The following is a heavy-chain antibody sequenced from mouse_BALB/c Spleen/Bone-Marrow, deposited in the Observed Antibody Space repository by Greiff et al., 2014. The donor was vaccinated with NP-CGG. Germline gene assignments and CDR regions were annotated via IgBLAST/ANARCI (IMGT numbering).Heavy chain of an antibody. CDR3: ARRRGYDFPFPY. CDR2: ISSGGTT. V-gene: IGHV5-6-5*01. D-gene: IGHD2-4*01. CDR1: GFTFSSYA. J-gene: IGHJ3*01. Sequence: EVKLVESGAGLVKPGGSLKLSCAASGFTFSSYAMSWIRQTPEKRLEWVASISSGGTTYYPESVRGRFTISRDNARNILYLQLSSLGSEDTAVYYCARRRGYDFPFPYWGQGTLVTVSA.